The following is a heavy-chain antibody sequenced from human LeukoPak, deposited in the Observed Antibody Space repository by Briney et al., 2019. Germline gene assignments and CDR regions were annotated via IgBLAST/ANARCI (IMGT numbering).Heavy chain of an antibody. CDR2: ISAYNGNT. D-gene: IGHD2-2*01. V-gene: IGHV1-18*01. J-gene: IGHJ5*02. CDR1: GYTFTSYG. Sequence: GASVKVSCKASGYTFTSYGISWVRQAPGQGLEWMGWISAYNGNTNYAQKLQGRVTMTTDTSTSTAYMELRSLRSDDTAVYYCARDHSCSSTSCFLWVNNWFDPWGQGTLVTVSS. CDR3: ARDHSCSSTSCFLWVNNWFDP.